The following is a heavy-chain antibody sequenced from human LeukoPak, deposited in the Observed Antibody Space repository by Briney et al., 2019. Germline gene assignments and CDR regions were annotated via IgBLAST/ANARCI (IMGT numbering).Heavy chain of an antibody. V-gene: IGHV3-11*01. J-gene: IGHJ5*02. CDR1: GFTFSDYY. Sequence: GGSLRLSCAASGFTFSDYYMSWIRQAPGKGLEWVSYISSSGSTIYYADSVKGRFTISRDNAKNSLYLQMNSLGAEDTAVYYCARVPATGTTVWFDPWGQGTLVTVSS. CDR2: ISSSGSTI. D-gene: IGHD1-7*01. CDR3: ARVPATGTTVWFDP.